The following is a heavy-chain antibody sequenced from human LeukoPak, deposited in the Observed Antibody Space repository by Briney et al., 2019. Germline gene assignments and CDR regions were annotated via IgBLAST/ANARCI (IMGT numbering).Heavy chain of an antibody. Sequence: GGSLRLSCAASGFTFSSYWMSWVRQAPGKGLEWVANIKQDGSEKYYVDSAKGRFTISRDNAKNSLYLQMNSLRSEDTAVYYCARDARLTMVRGAYNWFDPWGQGTLVTVSS. J-gene: IGHJ5*02. V-gene: IGHV3-7*01. CDR3: ARDARLTMVRGAYNWFDP. CDR2: IKQDGSEK. CDR1: GFTFSSYW. D-gene: IGHD3-10*01.